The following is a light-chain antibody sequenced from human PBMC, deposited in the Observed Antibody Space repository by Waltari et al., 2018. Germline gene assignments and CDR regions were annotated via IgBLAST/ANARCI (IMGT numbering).Light chain of an antibody. Sequence: IQLTQSPSTLSASVGDRVTITCRASQSIRNWLAWYHQKPGKAPTLLIYQTSALEIGVPSRFSGNGFGTEFTLTISSLQPDDYATYYCQEYVGYGVTFGGGTKVDIK. CDR3: QEYVGYGVT. CDR1: QSIRNW. V-gene: IGKV1-5*03. CDR2: QTS. J-gene: IGKJ4*01.